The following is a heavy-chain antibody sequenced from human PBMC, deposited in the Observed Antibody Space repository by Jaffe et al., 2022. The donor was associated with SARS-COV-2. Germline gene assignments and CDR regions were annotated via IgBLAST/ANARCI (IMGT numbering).Heavy chain of an antibody. J-gene: IGHJ3*02. Sequence: EVQLVESGGGLVQPGGSLRLSCAASGFTFSSYWMSWVRQAPGKGLEWVANIKQDGSEKYYVDSVKGRFTISRDNAKNSLYLQMNSLRAEDTAVYYCARDLFHPSSSWYDRKFSGYAFDIWGQGTMVTVSS. D-gene: IGHD6-13*01. CDR1: GFTFSSYW. CDR3: ARDLFHPSSSWYDRKFSGYAFDI. CDR2: IKQDGSEK. V-gene: IGHV3-7*01.